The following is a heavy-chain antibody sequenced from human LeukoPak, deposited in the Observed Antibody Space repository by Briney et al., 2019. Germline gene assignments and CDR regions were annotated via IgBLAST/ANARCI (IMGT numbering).Heavy chain of an antibody. V-gene: IGHV3-23*01. CDR2: ISGSGGST. J-gene: IGHJ4*02. Sequence: NPGGSLRLSCAVSGFTFSSYAMSWVRQAPGKGLEWVSAISGSGGSTYCADSVKGRFTISRDNSKNTLYLQMNSLRAEDTAVYYCAKAVGNPPYYFDYWGQGTLVTVSS. CDR1: GFTFSSYA. CDR3: AKAVGNPPYYFDY.